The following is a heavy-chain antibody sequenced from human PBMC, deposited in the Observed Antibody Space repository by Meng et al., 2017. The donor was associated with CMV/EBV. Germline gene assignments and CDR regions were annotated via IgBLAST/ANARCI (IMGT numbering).Heavy chain of an antibody. J-gene: IGHJ6*02. V-gene: IGHV3-48*03. CDR2: ISSSGSTI. CDR3: ARAQLLWFGEFYYYYGMDV. Sequence: LSLTCAASGFTFSSYEMNWVRQAPGKGLEWVSYISSSGSTIYYADSVKGRFTISRDNAKNSLYLQMNSLRAEDTAVYYCARAQLLWFGEFYYYYGMDVWGQGTTVTVSS. D-gene: IGHD3-10*01. CDR1: GFTFSSYE.